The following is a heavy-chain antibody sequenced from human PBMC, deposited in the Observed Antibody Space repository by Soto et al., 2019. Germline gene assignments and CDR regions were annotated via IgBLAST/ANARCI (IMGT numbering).Heavy chain of an antibody. J-gene: IGHJ2*01. CDR3: ARDAGDSHYDYFDL. CDR2: INSDGSIT. V-gene: IGHV3-74*03. CDR1: GFTFNRKW. D-gene: IGHD2-21*02. Sequence: EVQLVESGGGLVQPGGSLRLSCATSGFTFNRKWMHWVRQAPGKGLVWVSRINSDGSITEFADFVKGRFTISRDNAINTLYLDMNSLRDEDTAVYNCARDAGDSHYDYFDLWGRGTLVTVSS.